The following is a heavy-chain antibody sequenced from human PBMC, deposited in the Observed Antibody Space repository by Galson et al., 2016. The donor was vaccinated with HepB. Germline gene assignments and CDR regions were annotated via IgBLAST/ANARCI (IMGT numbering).Heavy chain of an antibody. CDR1: RFTFSSYA. D-gene: IGHD3-9*01. V-gene: IGHV3-30*03. CDR2: ISSEGTNK. CDR3: ATSRLSHHDLVTGSHPDASDV. Sequence: SLRLSCAASRFTFSSYAMHWVRQAPGKGLEWVAVISSEGTNKYYGDSVRGRFTISRDNSKDTLSLRMTSMRLEDTALYYCATSRLSHHDLVTGSHPDASDVWGQGTVVAVTS. J-gene: IGHJ3*01.